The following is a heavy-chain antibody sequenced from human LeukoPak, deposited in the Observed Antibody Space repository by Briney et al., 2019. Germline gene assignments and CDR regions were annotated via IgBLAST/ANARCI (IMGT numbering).Heavy chain of an antibody. J-gene: IGHJ4*02. CDR3: ARGEQLWSPLLE. V-gene: IGHV4-34*01. Sequence: SETLSLTCAVYGGSFSGYYWSWIRQPPGKGLEWIGEINHSGSTNYNPSLKSRVTISVDTSKNQFSLKLSSVTAAGTAVYYCARGEQLWSPLLEWGQGTLVTVSS. CDR2: INHSGST. D-gene: IGHD5-18*01. CDR1: GGSFSGYY.